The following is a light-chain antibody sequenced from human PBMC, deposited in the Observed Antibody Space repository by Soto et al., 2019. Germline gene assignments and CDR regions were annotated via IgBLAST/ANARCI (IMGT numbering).Light chain of an antibody. V-gene: IGKV3-11*01. CDR3: QLHNTWPPIT. CDR2: DAS. CDR1: HSTTNP. J-gene: IGKJ5*01. Sequence: EIVLTQSRATLSLSPVERATLSCRARHSTTNPLAWYQQKPRQPPRHLLYDASTTAAGVPARCSSSRSGAKFTLTISSLEPEDSAVYYCQLHNTWPPITFGQGTRLEIK.